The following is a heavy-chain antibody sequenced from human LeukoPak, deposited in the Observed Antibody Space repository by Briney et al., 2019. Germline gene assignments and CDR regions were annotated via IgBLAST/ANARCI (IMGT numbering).Heavy chain of an antibody. CDR3: ARTAVTTDYYYYYGMDV. Sequence: SETLSLTCAVYGGSFSGYYWSWIRQPPGKGLNWIGEINHSGSTNYNPSLKSRVTISVDTSKNQFSLKLSSVTAADTAVYYCARTAVTTDYYYYYGMDVWGKGTTVTVSS. D-gene: IGHD4-17*01. CDR2: INHSGST. CDR1: GGSFSGYY. V-gene: IGHV4-34*01. J-gene: IGHJ6*04.